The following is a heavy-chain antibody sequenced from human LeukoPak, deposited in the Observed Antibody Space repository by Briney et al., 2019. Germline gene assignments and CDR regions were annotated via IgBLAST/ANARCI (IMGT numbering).Heavy chain of an antibody. Sequence: ASVKVSCKASGYTFTSYGISWVRQAPGQGLEWMGWISAYNGNTNYAQKLQGRVTMTTDTSTSTAYMELRSLRSDDTAVYYCARGDHYDSSGWTQDYWGQGTLVTVSS. D-gene: IGHD3-22*01. J-gene: IGHJ4*02. CDR2: ISAYNGNT. CDR3: ARGDHYDSSGWTQDY. V-gene: IGHV1-18*01. CDR1: GYTFTSYG.